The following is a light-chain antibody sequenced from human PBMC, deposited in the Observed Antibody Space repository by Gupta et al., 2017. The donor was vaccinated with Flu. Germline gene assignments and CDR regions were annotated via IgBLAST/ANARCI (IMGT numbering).Light chain of an antibody. CDR2: KAS. CDR1: QSISSW. V-gene: IGKV1-5*03. Sequence: VGDRVTITCGASQSISSWLSWYQQKPGKAPKLLIYKASTLETGVPSRFSGSGFGTEFTLTISRLQPDDFATYYCQEYNGYWAFGQGTKVEIK. J-gene: IGKJ1*01. CDR3: QEYNGYWA.